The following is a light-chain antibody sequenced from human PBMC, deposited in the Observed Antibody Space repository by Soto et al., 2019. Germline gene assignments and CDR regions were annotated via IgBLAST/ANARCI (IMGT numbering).Light chain of an antibody. V-gene: IGLV1-40*01. CDR1: SSNIGAGYD. Sequence: QSVLPQPPSVSGAPGHRVTISCTGSSSNIGAGYDVHWYQQLPGAAPKLLIYGNSNRPSGVPDRFSGSKSGTSASLAITGLQAEDEADYCCQSYDSSLSAYVFGTGTKVTVL. CDR2: GNS. J-gene: IGLJ1*01. CDR3: QSYDSSLSAYV.